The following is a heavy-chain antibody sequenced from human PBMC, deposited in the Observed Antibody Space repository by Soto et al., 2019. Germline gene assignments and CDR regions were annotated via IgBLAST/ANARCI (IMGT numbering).Heavy chain of an antibody. D-gene: IGHD3-10*01. Sequence: QVQLVQSGTEVNNPGASVKVSCKGSGYIFNIYDISWVRQAPGQGLEWMGRISADNGNTNYAQKLQGRVTMTTDTSTSTAYMELTSLRSEDTAVYYCARYYGSGKGPKSGMDVWGQGTTVTVSS. CDR1: GYIFNIYD. J-gene: IGHJ6*02. CDR3: ARYYGSGKGPKSGMDV. V-gene: IGHV1-18*01. CDR2: ISADNGNT.